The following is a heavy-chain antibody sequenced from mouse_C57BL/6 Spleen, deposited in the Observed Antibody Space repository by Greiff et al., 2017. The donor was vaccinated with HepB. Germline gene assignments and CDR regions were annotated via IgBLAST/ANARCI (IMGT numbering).Heavy chain of an antibody. D-gene: IGHD2-3*01. CDR2: IDPSDSYT. CDR3: ARRYEGFAY. J-gene: IGHJ3*01. V-gene: IGHV1-50*01. Sequence: VQLQQSGAELVKPGASVKLSCKASGYTFTSYWMQWVKQRPGQGLEWIGEIDPSDSYTNYNQKFKGKATLTVATSSSTAYMQLSSLTSEDSAVYYCARRYEGFAYWGQGTLVTVSA. CDR1: GYTFTSYW.